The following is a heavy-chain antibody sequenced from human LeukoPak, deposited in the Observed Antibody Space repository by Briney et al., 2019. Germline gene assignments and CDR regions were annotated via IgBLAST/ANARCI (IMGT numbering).Heavy chain of an antibody. CDR3: ARSGADAISPFDY. J-gene: IGHJ4*02. Sequence: ASVKVSCKASGYTFISYLIHWVRQAPGQGLEWMGIINPSGGSTRYAQKFQGRVTMTRDTSTSTVYMEMSSLRSEDTAVYYCARSGADAISPFDYWGQGTLVTVSS. V-gene: IGHV1-46*01. CDR2: INPSGGST. CDR1: GYTFISYL. D-gene: IGHD2-21*02.